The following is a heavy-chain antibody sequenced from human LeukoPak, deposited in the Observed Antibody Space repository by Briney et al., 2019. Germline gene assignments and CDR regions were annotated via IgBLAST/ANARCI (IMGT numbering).Heavy chain of an antibody. CDR3: ARVPQYSSSPLGWFDP. J-gene: IGHJ5*02. CDR1: GGSISSYY. CDR2: IYYSGST. V-gene: IGHV4-59*01. Sequence: SETLSLTCTVSGGSISSYYWSWIRQPPGKGLEWIGYIYYSGSTNYNPSLKSRVTISVDTSKNQFSLKLSSVTAADTAVYYCARVPQYSSSPLGWFDPWGQGTLVTVSS. D-gene: IGHD6-13*01.